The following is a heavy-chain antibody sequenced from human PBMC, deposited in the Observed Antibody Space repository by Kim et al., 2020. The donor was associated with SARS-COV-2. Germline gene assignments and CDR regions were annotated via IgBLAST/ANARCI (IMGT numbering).Heavy chain of an antibody. D-gene: IGHD6-19*01. Sequence: ASVKVSCKASGYTFTSYDINWVRQATGQGLEWMGWMNPNSGNTGYAQKFQGRVTMTRNTSISTAYMELSSLRSEDTAVYYCARGLGTVAGDNWFDPWGQGTLVTVSS. CDR2: MNPNSGNT. J-gene: IGHJ5*02. CDR1: GYTFTSYD. CDR3: ARGLGTVAGDNWFDP. V-gene: IGHV1-8*01.